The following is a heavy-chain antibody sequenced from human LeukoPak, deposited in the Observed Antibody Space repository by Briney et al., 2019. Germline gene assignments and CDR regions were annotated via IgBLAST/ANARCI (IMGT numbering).Heavy chain of an antibody. J-gene: IGHJ4*02. D-gene: IGHD5-18*01. V-gene: IGHV3-15*01. CDR3: TTGTWIQLWLPDY. CDR2: IKSKTDGGTT. CDR1: GFTFSNAC. Sequence: PGGSLRLSCAASGFTFSNACMSWVRQAPGKGLEWVGHIKSKTDGGTTDFAAPVKGRFTISRDDSENTLFLQMNSLKTEDTAVYYYTTGTWIQLWLPDYWGQGTLVTVSS.